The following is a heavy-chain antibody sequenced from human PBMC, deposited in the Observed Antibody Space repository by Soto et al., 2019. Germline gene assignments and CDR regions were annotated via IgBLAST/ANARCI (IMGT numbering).Heavy chain of an antibody. CDR1: GGSISSYY. V-gene: IGHV4-4*07. CDR3: AREDEKIYCSSTSCPQINWFEP. D-gene: IGHD2-2*01. CDR2: IYTSGST. Sequence: PSETLSLTCTVSGGSISSYYWSWIRQPAGKGLEWIGRIYTSGSTNYNPSLKSRVTMSVDTSKNQFSLKLSSVTAADTAVYYCAREDEKIYCSSTSCPQINWFEPWGQGTLVTVSS. J-gene: IGHJ5*02.